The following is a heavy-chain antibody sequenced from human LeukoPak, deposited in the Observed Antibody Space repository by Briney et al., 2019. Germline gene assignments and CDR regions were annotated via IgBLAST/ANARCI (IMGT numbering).Heavy chain of an antibody. J-gene: IGHJ4*02. CDR1: GFTFDDYA. CDR3: ARGLPIDY. V-gene: IGHV3-9*01. Sequence: PGGSLRLSCAASGFTFDDYAMHWVRQAPGKGLEWVSGISWNSGSIGYADSVKGRFTISRDNAKNSLYLQMNSLRAEDTAVYYCARGLPIDYWGQGTLVIVSS. D-gene: IGHD5-18*01. CDR2: ISWNSGSI.